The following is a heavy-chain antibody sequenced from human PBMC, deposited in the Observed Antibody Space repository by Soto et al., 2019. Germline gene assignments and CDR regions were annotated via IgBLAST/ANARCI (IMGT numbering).Heavy chain of an antibody. CDR1: GFSLTTSGVG. Sequence: QITLNESGPTQVKPRQTLTLTCTFSGFSLTTSGVGVGWIRQSPGKAPEWLALIYWDDDKRYSPSLKSRLTNPKDRSNNPVVLTMADLDPADTATYYCAHRVLRTVFGLVTTTAIYFDFWGQGTPVAVSS. CDR2: IYWDDDK. J-gene: IGHJ4*02. V-gene: IGHV2-5*02. D-gene: IGHD3-3*01. CDR3: AHRVLRTVFGLVTTTAIYFDF.